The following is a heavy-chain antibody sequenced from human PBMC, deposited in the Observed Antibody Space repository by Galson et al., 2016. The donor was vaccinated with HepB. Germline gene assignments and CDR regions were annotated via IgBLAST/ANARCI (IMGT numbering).Heavy chain of an antibody. J-gene: IGHJ4*01. Sequence: ETLSLTCTVSGGSVSNPYCFWGWVRQPPGKGLEWIGLIYYSGDTHYSPSLESRVTMSVDTSKHQFSLKLTSVTVADTSLYFCGRSSASRNGYFDYWGRGALVTVSS. CDR1: GGSVSNPYCF. D-gene: IGHD2-8*01. V-gene: IGHV4-39*01. CDR2: IYYSGDT. CDR3: GRSSASRNGYFDY.